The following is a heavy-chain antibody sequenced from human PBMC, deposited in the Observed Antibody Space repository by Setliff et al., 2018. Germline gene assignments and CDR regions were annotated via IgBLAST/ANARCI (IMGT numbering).Heavy chain of an antibody. Sequence: PSETLSLTCTVSGDSINSRTNYWSWIRQPAGKGPEWIGHIYTSWSTIYNPSLKSRLTISLDTSKNQFSLNLSSVTAADTAVYYCARMSGFLYMDVWGKGTTVTVSS. J-gene: IGHJ6*03. CDR2: IYTSWST. V-gene: IGHV4-61*09. CDR1: GDSINSRTNY. CDR3: ARMSGFLYMDV. D-gene: IGHD3-3*01.